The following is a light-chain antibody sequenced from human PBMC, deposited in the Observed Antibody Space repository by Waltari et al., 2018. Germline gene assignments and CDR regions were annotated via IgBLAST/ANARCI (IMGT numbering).Light chain of an antibody. J-gene: IGKJ5*01. V-gene: IGKV3-11*01. CDR2: DAS. CDR1: QTVSSY. CDR3: QQRSNWPIT. Sequence: EIVLTQSPATLSLSPGERATLSCRASQTVSSYLAWYQQKPGQAPRLLIYDASNRATGISARFSGSGSGTAFTLTISSLEPEDFAVYYCQQRSNWPITSGQGTRLEIK.